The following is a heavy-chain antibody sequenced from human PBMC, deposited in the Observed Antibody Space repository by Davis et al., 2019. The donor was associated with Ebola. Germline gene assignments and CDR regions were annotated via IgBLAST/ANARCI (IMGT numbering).Heavy chain of an antibody. CDR1: GGTFSSYA. Sequence: SVKVSCKASGGTFSSYAISWVRQAPGQGLEWMGGIIPIFGTANYAQKFQGRVTITADESTSTAYMELSSLRSEDTAVYYCASYLGYCSSTSCYTYYYYGMDVWGQGTTVTVSS. V-gene: IGHV1-69*13. J-gene: IGHJ6*02. CDR2: IIPIFGTA. D-gene: IGHD2-2*02. CDR3: ASYLGYCSSTSCYTYYYYGMDV.